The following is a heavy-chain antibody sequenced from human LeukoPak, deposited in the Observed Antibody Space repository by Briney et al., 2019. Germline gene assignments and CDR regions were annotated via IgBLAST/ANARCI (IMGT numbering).Heavy chain of an antibody. V-gene: IGHV1-46*01. D-gene: IGHD6-19*01. CDR3: ARDRRIAVAGTPPDY. CDR1: GYTFTSYD. J-gene: IGHJ4*02. CDR2: MNPSGGST. Sequence: ASVKVSCEASGYTFTSYDMRWVRQAPGQGLEWMGIMNPSGGSTTYAQKFQGRITITSDTSTSTVYMDLSSLRSEDTAVYYCARDRRIAVAGTPPDYWGQGTLVTVSS.